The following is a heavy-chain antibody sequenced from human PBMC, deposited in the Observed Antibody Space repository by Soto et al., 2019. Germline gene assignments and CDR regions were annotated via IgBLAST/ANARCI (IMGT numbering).Heavy chain of an antibody. V-gene: IGHV3-30*18. CDR2: ISYDGSNE. CDR1: GFTFSNYG. D-gene: IGHD3-22*01. CDR3: AKDTYFRDSSGYYVFVY. Sequence: QVHLVESGGGVVQPGRSLRLSCEASGFTFSNYGTHWVRQAPGEGLEWVAHISYDGSNEHYTDSVKGRFTISRDNSKNMVFLHMISQRPEDTAVYHCAKDTYFRDSSGYYVFVYWGQGTLVTVSS. J-gene: IGHJ4*02.